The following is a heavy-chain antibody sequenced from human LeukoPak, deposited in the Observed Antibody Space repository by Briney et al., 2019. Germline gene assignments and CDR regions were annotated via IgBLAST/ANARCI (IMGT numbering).Heavy chain of an antibody. D-gene: IGHD4-17*01. V-gene: IGHV2-5*02. CDR2: IYWDDDK. Sequence: SGPTLVNPTQTLTLTCTFSGFSLSTSGVGVGWIRQPPGKALEWLALIYWDDDKRYSPSLKSRLTITKDTSKNQVVLIMTNMDPVDTATYYCAHRRRSNYGDYVFDYWGQGTLVTVSS. CDR1: GFSLSTSGVG. J-gene: IGHJ4*02. CDR3: AHRRRSNYGDYVFDY.